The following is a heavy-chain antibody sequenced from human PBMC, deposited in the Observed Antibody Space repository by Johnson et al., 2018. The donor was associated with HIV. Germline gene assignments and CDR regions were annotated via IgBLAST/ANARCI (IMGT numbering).Heavy chain of an antibody. Sequence: VQLVESGGGLVQPGGSLKLSCAASGFTFSGYAMHWVRQAPGKGLEYVSAISSDGGSTYYANSVKGRFTISRDNSKNTLYLQMGSLRAEDMAVYYCARGGQWLVLGAFDIWGQGTMVTVSS. CDR2: ISSDGGST. CDR3: ARGGQWLVLGAFDI. V-gene: IGHV3-64*01. CDR1: GFTFSGYA. D-gene: IGHD6-19*01. J-gene: IGHJ3*02.